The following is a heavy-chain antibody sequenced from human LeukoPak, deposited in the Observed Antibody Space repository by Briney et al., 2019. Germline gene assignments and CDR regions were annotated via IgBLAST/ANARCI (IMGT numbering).Heavy chain of an antibody. D-gene: IGHD3-22*01. CDR3: ARVAIPYDISPYYDGYMDV. V-gene: IGHV4-59*01. J-gene: IGHJ6*03. CDR1: GASISGYY. Sequence: SETLSLTCAVSGASISGYYWSWIRQSPDKRLEWIGYIYYSGSTNYNPSLQSRVTISVDTSKNQFSLKLRSVTAADTAVYYCARVAIPYDISPYYDGYMDVWGKGTTVTVSS. CDR2: IYYSGST.